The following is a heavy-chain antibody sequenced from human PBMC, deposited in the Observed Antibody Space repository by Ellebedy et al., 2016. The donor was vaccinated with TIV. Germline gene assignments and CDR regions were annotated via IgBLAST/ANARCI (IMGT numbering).Heavy chain of an antibody. V-gene: IGHV1-18*01. CDR3: ATDAYDHGDYVRR. Sequence: AASVKVSCKTSCYTFTTYGISWVRQAPGQGLEWMGWISAYNGNTNYAQKLQGRVTMTRDTSTSTAYIELSSLRSEDTAVYYCATDAYDHGDYVRRWGQGTLVTVSS. D-gene: IGHD4-17*01. J-gene: IGHJ4*02. CDR1: CYTFTTYG. CDR2: ISAYNGNT.